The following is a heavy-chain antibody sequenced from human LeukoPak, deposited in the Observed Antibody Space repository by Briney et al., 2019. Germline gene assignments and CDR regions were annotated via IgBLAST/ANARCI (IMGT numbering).Heavy chain of an antibody. CDR2: SNPGTGYT. CDR1: GYTFTNYA. J-gene: IGHJ4*02. Sequence: ASVKVSCKASGYTFTNYAMHWVRQAPGQRLEWMGWSNPGTGYTKYSEDFQGRVIITRDTSTSTVYMELSSLRSEDTAVYYCARVSKTGYSLYYFDYWGQGTLVTVSS. CDR3: ARVSKTGYSLYYFDY. V-gene: IGHV1-3*02. D-gene: IGHD3-9*01.